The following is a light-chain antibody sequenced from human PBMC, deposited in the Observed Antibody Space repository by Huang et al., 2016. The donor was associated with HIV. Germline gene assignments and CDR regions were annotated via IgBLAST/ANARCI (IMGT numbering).Light chain of an antibody. V-gene: IGKV3-15*01. CDR3: QQYNNWPPMT. CDR2: GAS. Sequence: EIVMTQSPATLSVSPGERATLSCRASQSVSSDLAWYQQQPGQAPRLLLYGASTRATGIPARFMGSGSGTEFTLTISGLQSEDFAVYYCQQYNNWPPMTFGQGTKVEIK. J-gene: IGKJ1*01. CDR1: QSVSSD.